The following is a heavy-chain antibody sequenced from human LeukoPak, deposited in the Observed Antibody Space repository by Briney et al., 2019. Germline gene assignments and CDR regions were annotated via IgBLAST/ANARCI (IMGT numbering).Heavy chain of an antibody. D-gene: IGHD2-21*02. V-gene: IGHV3-30-3*01. CDR2: ISYDGTNK. Sequence: GGSLRLSCAASGFTVSSNYMTWVRQAPGKGLEWVALISYDGTNKYYTDSVKGRFTISRDNSKNTLSLQMNSLRADDTAVYFCARVSLIVVVPGILDYWGQGILVTVSS. CDR3: ARVSLIVVVPGILDY. CDR1: GFTVSSNY. J-gene: IGHJ4*02.